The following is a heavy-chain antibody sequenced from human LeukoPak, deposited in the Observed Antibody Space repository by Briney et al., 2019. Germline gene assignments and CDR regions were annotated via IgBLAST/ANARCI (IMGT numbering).Heavy chain of an antibody. CDR3: ARGDGSGSYFYY. CDR1: GGTFSSYA. J-gene: IGHJ4*02. V-gene: IGHV1-69*13. D-gene: IGHD3-10*01. CDR2: IIPIFGTA. Sequence: SVKVSCKASGGTFSSYAISWVRQAPGQGLEWMGGIIPIFGTANYAQKFQGRVTITADESTSTAYMELSSLRSEDTAVNYCARGDGSGSYFYYWGQGTLVTVSS.